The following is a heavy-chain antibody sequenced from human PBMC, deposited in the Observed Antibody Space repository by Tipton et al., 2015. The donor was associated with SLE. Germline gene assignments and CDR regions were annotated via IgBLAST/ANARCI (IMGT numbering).Heavy chain of an antibody. CDR3: ARGVVVVPAATGAFDI. D-gene: IGHD2-2*01. V-gene: IGHV3-64*01. J-gene: IGHJ3*02. CDR1: GFTFSSYA. Sequence: GSLRLSCAASGFTFSSYAMHWVRQAPGKGLEYVSAISSNGGSTYYANSVKGRFTISRDNSKNTLYLQMGSLRAEDMAVYYCARGVVVVPAATGAFDIWGQGTMVTVSS. CDR2: ISSNGGST.